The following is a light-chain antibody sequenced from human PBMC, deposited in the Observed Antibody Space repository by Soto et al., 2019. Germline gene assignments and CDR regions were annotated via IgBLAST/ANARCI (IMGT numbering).Light chain of an antibody. CDR2: GAS. J-gene: IGKJ2*01. V-gene: IGKV3-20*01. Sequence: ENVLTQSPGTLSLSPGERATLSCRASQSVTNNYLAWYQQKPGRAPRLLIYGASSRATGIPDRFSGSGSATDFTLTISRVEPEDFAVYYCQQYVAPPPYTFGQGTKLEIK. CDR3: QQYVAPPPYT. CDR1: QSVTNNY.